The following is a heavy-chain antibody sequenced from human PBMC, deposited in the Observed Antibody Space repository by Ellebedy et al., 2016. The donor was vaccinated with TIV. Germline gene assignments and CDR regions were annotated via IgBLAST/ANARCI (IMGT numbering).Heavy chain of an antibody. J-gene: IGHJ4*02. CDR2: INPNSGGT. CDR3: ARILGYCSSTSCYAPGY. D-gene: IGHD2-2*01. V-gene: IGHV1-2*02. Sequence: ASVKVSXXASGYTFTGYYMHWVRQAPGQGLEWMGWINPNSGGTNYAQKFQGRVTMTRDTSISTAYMELSRLRSDDTAVYYCARILGYCSSTSCYAPGYWGQGTLVTVSS. CDR1: GYTFTGYY.